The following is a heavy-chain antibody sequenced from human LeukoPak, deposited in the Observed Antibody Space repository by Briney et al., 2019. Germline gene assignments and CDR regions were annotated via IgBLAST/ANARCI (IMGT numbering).Heavy chain of an antibody. CDR3: AKSQSYQIYYYTIDV. CDR2: ISNDGSNK. Sequence: PGGSLRLSCGASGFTFSTYGMHWVRQAPGKGLEWVAVISNDGSNKYSADSVKGRSTISRDNSKNTLYLQMNSLRAEDTAVYYCAKSQSYQIYYYTIDVWGQGTTVTVSS. CDR1: GFTFSTYG. D-gene: IGHD1-26*01. J-gene: IGHJ6*02. V-gene: IGHV3-30*18.